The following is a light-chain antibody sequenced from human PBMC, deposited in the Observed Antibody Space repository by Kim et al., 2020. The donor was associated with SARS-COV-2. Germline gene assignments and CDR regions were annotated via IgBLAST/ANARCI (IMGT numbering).Light chain of an antibody. V-gene: IGLV3-1*01. CDR1: KLGDKY. CDR3: QVWDNTTYVV. CDR2: ADH. J-gene: IGLJ2*01. Sequence: SPGQTATIICSGDKLGDKYVSWYQQKPGRSPVLVIYADHKRPSRIPERFSGSNAGNTATLTISATLALDEADYYCQVWDNTTYVVFGGGTKLTVL.